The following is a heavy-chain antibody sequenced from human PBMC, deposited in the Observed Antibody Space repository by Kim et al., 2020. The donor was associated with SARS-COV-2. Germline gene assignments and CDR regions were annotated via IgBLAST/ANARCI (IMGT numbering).Heavy chain of an antibody. CDR2: INHSGST. CDR3: ARGSVLRFLGGTWDV. V-gene: IGHV4-34*01. CDR1: GGSFSGYY. Sequence: SETLSLTCAVYGGSFSGYYWSWIRQPPGKGLEWIGEINHSGSTNYNPSLKSRVTISVDTSKNQFSLKLSSVTAADTAVYYCARGSVLRFLGGTWDVWGQGTTVTVSS. D-gene: IGHD3-3*01. J-gene: IGHJ6*02.